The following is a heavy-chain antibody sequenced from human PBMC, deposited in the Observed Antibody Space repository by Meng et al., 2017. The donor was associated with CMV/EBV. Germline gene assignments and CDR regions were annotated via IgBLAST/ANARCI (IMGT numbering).Heavy chain of an antibody. Sequence: QVHVVLCGAEENEAGVAVMFPGKASGYTFTSYGISWVRQAPGQGLEWMGWISAYNGNTNYARKLQGRVTMTTDTSTSTAYMELRSLRSDDTAVYYCARGGASSGYDLIDYWGQGTLVTVSS. CDR2: ISAYNGNT. V-gene: IGHV1-18*01. J-gene: IGHJ4*02. CDR3: ARGGASSGYDLIDY. CDR1: GYTFTSYG. D-gene: IGHD5-12*01.